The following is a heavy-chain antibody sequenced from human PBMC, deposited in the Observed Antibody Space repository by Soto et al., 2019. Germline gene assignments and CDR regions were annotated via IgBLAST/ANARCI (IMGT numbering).Heavy chain of an antibody. D-gene: IGHD3-10*02. V-gene: IGHV3-21*01. CDR1: GFTFSSYS. CDR3: ARDPPMFAFDI. Sequence: PGGSLRLSCAASGFTFSSYSMNWVRQAPGKGLEWVSSISSSSYIYYADSVKGRFTISRDNAKNSLYLQMNSLRAEDTAVYYCARDPPMFAFDIWGQGTMVTVSS. CDR2: ISSSSYI. J-gene: IGHJ3*02.